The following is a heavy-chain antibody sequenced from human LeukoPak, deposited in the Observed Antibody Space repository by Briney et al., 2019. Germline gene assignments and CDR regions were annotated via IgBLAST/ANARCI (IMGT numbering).Heavy chain of an antibody. CDR2: IYNSGST. CDR1: GGSISSYY. V-gene: IGHV4-59*01. J-gene: IGHJ4*02. CDR3: ARTIVVVTAIGGYFDY. Sequence: SETLSLTCTVSGGSISSYYWSWIRQPPGKGLEWIGYIYNSGSTNYNPSLKSRVTISVDTSKNQFSLKLSSVAAADTAVYYCARTIVVVTAIGGYFDYWGQGTLVTVSS. D-gene: IGHD2-21*02.